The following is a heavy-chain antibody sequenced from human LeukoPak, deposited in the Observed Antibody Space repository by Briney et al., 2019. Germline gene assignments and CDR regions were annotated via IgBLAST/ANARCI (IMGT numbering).Heavy chain of an antibody. V-gene: IGHV4-30-2*01. Sequence: SGTLSLTCAVSGGSISSGGYSWSWIPQPPGKGLEWIGDIYHSGSTYYNPSLNSLATISIDRSKNQFSLKLSFVTAADTAVYYCARAYGDYGFDYWGQETLVTVSS. CDR3: ARAYGDYGFDY. D-gene: IGHD4-17*01. J-gene: IGHJ4*02. CDR2: IYHSGST. CDR1: GGSISSGGYS.